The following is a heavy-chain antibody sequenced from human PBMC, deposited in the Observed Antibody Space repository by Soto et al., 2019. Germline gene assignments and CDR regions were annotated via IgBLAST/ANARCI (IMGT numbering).Heavy chain of an antibody. CDR3: ARLYYDYV. CDR1: GFTFSTYS. D-gene: IGHD3-3*01. V-gene: IGHV3-48*02. CDR2: ISIDSDTV. Sequence: PLVESGGGLVQPGGSLRLACRASGFTFSTYSMNWVRQAPGKGLEWISYISIDSDTVHYADSVKGRFTISRDDAENSLYLQMNSLRDEDTATYYCARLYYDYVWGQGTTVTVSS. J-gene: IGHJ6*02.